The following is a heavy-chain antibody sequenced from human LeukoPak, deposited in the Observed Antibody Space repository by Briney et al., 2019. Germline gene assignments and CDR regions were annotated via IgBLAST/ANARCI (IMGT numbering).Heavy chain of an antibody. D-gene: IGHD3-22*01. CDR3: TRVPGFYDSSGYLDY. CDR2: IRSKAYGGTT. V-gene: IGHV3-49*04. J-gene: IGHJ4*02. CDR1: GVTFGDYA. Sequence: GGSLRLSCTASGVTFGDYAMSWVRQAPGKGLEWVGFIRSKAYGGTTEYAASVKGRFTISRDDSKSIAYLQMNSLKTEDTAVYYCTRVPGFYDSSGYLDYWGQGTLVTVSS.